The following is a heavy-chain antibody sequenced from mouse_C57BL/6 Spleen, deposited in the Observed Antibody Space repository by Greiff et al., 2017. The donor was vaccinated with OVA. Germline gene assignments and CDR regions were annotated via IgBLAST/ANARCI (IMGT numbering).Heavy chain of an antibody. CDR2: INPSNGGT. CDR3: AMGLQYYFDY. D-gene: IGHD2-4*01. J-gene: IGHJ2*01. CDR1: GYTFTSYW. Sequence: QVQLQQPGTDLVKPGASVKLSCTASGYTFTSYWMHWVKQRPGQGLEWIGNINPSNGGTNYTAQFKSKATLTIDKSASTAYMQLGSLTSEDSAVYYCAMGLQYYFDYWGQGTTLTVSS. V-gene: IGHV1-53*01.